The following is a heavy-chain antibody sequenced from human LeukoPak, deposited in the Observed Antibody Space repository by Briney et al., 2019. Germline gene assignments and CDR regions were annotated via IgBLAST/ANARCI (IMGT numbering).Heavy chain of an antibody. CDR3: AKSLLTMVRGTRVLDY. CDR2: ISGSDGST. V-gene: IGHV3-23*01. Sequence: PGGSLRLSCAASGFTFSSYWMPWVRQAPGKGLEWVSAISGSDGSTYYADSVKGRFTISRDNSKNTLYLQMNSLRAEDTAVYYCAKSLLTMVRGTRVLDYWGQGTLVTVSS. D-gene: IGHD3-10*01. J-gene: IGHJ4*02. CDR1: GFTFSSYW.